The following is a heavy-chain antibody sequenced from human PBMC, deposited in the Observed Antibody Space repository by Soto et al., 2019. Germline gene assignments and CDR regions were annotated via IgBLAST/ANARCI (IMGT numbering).Heavy chain of an antibody. Sequence: QVQLQESGPGLVKPSQTLSLSCTVSGDSMSRGDYYWSWIRQPPGKGLEWIGVIYHTGRTYYSPSLKRRVAISVDTSNNQCSLKLRSVTAADTAVYYCARDPLYDYGDLSHVFDMWAQGTMVTVSS. CDR1: GDSMSRGDYY. V-gene: IGHV4-30-4*01. D-gene: IGHD4-17*01. J-gene: IGHJ3*02. CDR2: IYHTGRT. CDR3: ARDPLYDYGDLSHVFDM.